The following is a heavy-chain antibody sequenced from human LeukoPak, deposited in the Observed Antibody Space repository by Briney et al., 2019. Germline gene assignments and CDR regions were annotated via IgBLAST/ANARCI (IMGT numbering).Heavy chain of an antibody. D-gene: IGHD5-24*01. Sequence: GSSVKVSCKASGYTFTSYDINWVRQATGQGLEWMGWMNPNSGNTGYAQKFQGRVTMTRNTSISTAYMELSSLRSEDTAVYYCARGREDGYNYYWFDPWGQGTLVTVSS. CDR3: ARGREDGYNYYWFDP. CDR1: GYTFTSYD. J-gene: IGHJ5*02. V-gene: IGHV1-8*01. CDR2: MNPNSGNT.